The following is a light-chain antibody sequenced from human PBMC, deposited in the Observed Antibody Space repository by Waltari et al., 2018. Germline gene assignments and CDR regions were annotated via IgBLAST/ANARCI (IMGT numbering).Light chain of an antibody. Sequence: QSVLTQTPSVSGAPGQRVIISCTGSSPNIGPGYDVHWYQQLPGTAPNLLISCINNRPSGGPDRFFGSKSGTPAALALTGHQAEDEADYDGQSYDSSLIQWVFGGGTKLTVL. CDR2: CIN. V-gene: IGLV1-40*01. J-gene: IGLJ3*02. CDR1: SPNIGPGYD. CDR3: QSYDSSLIQWV.